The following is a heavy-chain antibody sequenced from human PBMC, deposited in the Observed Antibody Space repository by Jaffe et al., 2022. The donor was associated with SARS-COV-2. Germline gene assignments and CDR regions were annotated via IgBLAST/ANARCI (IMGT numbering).Heavy chain of an antibody. CDR2: MNPNSGNT. CDR1: GYTFTSYD. D-gene: IGHD4-17*01. CDR3: ARRRRYYGHSPNGMDV. V-gene: IGHV1-8*01. Sequence: QVQLVQSGAEVKKPGASVKVSCKASGYTFTSYDINWVRQATGQGLEWMGWMNPNSGNTGYAQKFQGRVTMTRNTSISTAYMELSSLRSEDTAVYYCARRRRYYGHSPNGMDVWGQGTTVTVSS. J-gene: IGHJ6*02.